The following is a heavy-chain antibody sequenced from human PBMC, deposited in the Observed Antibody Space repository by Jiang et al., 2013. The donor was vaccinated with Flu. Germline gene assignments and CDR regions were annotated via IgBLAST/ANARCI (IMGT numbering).Heavy chain of an antibody. V-gene: IGHV1-2*02. CDR3: ARDQGFTVTNNYFDS. D-gene: IGHD4-17*01. CDR1: GYNFIGFY. CDR2: INPNSGGT. Sequence: VQLVESGAEVKKPGASVKVSCKASGYNFIGFYIHWVRQAPGQGLEWMGWINPNSGGTKSAQRFQGRVTMTRDTSISTAYMELSSLRSDDTAVYYCARDQGFTVTNNYFDSWGQGTLVTVSS. J-gene: IGHJ4*02.